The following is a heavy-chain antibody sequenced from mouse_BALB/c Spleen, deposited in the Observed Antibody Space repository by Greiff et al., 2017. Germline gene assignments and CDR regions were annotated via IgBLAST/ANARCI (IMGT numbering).Heavy chain of an antibody. J-gene: IGHJ3*01. CDR1: GFTFSNYW. Sequence: VQLQESGGGLVQPGGSMKLSCVASGFTFSNYWMNWVRQSPEKGLEWVAEIRLKSNNYATHYAESVKGRFTISRDDSKSSVYLQMNNLRAEDTGIYYCTTGGGFAYWGQGTLVTVSA. CDR3: TTGGGFAY. V-gene: IGHV6-6*02. CDR2: IRLKSNNYAT.